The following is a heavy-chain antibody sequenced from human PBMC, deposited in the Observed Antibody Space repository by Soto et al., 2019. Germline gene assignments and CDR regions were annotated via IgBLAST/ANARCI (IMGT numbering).Heavy chain of an antibody. Sequence: QLQLQESGPGLVKPSETLSLTCTVSGGSISSTSYYWGWIRQPPGKGLEWIGSIYYRGSTYYNPSLKSRVTISVDTSKNQFSLRLSFVTAADTAVYYCARHLRFSNSSCDPVDCWGQGTLVTVSS. J-gene: IGHJ4*02. CDR3: ARHLRFSNSSCDPVDC. D-gene: IGHD3-16*01. V-gene: IGHV4-39*01. CDR1: GGSISSTSYY. CDR2: IYYRGST.